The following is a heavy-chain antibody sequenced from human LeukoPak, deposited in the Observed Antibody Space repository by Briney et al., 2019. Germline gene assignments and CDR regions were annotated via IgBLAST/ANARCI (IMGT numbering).Heavy chain of an antibody. D-gene: IGHD3-10*01. J-gene: IGHJ4*02. CDR2: MNPNSGNT. CDR1: GYTFTSYD. CDR3: ATPARSGEFTLFDY. V-gene: IGHV1-8*01. Sequence: ASVKVSCKASGYTFTSYDINWVRQATGQGLEWMGWMNPNSGNTDYAQKFQGRVTMTRNTSISTAYMELSSLRSEDTAVYYCATPARSGEFTLFDYWGQGTLVTVSS.